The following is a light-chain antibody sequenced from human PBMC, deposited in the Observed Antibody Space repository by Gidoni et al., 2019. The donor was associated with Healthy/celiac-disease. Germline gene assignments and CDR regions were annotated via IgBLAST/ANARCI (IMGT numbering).Light chain of an antibody. CDR1: SSDVGGYNY. J-gene: IGLJ1*01. CDR2: DVS. V-gene: IGLV2-14*03. CDR3: SSYTSSSTFV. Sequence: QSALTQPASVSGSPGPSITISCTGTSSDVGGYNYVPWYQQHPAKAPKLMIYDVSNRPSGVSNRFSGSKSGNTASLTISGLQAEDEADYYCSSYTSSSTFVFGTGTKVTVL.